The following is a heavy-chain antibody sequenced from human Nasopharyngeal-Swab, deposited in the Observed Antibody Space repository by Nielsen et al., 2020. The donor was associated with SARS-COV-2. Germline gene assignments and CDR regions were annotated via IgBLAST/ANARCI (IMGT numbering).Heavy chain of an antibody. Sequence: GESLKISCAASGFTFSTYDVTWVRQAPGKGLEWVSTIIGRSGKVYYADSVEGRFTIFRDDSTNTLFVQMDSLRAEDTAVYYCAKQYSRSDYIYYYGMDVWGHGTAVTVSS. J-gene: IGHJ6*02. CDR3: AKQYSRSDYIYYYGMDV. D-gene: IGHD6-6*01. CDR1: GFTFSTYD. CDR2: IIGRSGKV. V-gene: IGHV3-23*01.